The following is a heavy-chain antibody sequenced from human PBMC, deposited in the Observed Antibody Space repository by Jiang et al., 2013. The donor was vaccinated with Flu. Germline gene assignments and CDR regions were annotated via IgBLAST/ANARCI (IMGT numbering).Heavy chain of an antibody. J-gene: IGHJ6*02. Sequence: FTISRDNSKNTLYLQMNSLRAEDTAVYYCAKDVVVYYFYGMDVWGQGTTVTVSS. D-gene: IGHD2-21*01. V-gene: IGHV3-30*02. CDR3: AKDVVVYYFYGMDV.